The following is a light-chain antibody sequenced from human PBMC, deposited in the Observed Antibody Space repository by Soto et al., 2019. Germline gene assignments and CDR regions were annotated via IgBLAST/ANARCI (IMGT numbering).Light chain of an antibody. V-gene: IGKV3-15*01. Sequence: EIVMTQSPATLSVSPGERATLSCRASQSVRSNLAWYQPKPGQAPRLLIYGASTRATGIPTRFSVSGSGTEFTLTISSLQSEAVAVYFWHRYNNWPLTFGGGSKVDIK. J-gene: IGKJ4*01. CDR3: HRYNNWPLT. CDR2: GAS. CDR1: QSVRSN.